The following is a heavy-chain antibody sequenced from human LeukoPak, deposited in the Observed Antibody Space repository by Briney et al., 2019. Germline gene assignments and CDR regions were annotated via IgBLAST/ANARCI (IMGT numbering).Heavy chain of an antibody. CDR2: ISAYNGNT. V-gene: IGHV1-18*01. CDR3: ARGPIIDIAIVPAADEYYYMDV. CDR1: GYTFTSYG. J-gene: IGHJ6*03. Sequence: ASVKVSCKASGYTFTSYGITWVRQAPGQGLEWMGCISAYNGNTNYAQKLQGRVTMTTGRSTSTAYMELRSLRSDDTAVYYCARGPIIDIAIVPAADEYYYMDVWGKGTTVTVSS. D-gene: IGHD2-2*01.